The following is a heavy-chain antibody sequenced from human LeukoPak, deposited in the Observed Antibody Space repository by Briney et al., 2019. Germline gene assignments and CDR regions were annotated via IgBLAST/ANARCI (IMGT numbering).Heavy chain of an antibody. J-gene: IGHJ4*02. V-gene: IGHV1-8*01. D-gene: IGHD7-27*01. CDR2: MNPNRGNT. CDR1: GYTFTSYD. CDR3: AALTEDFSSPLDY. Sequence: ASVKVSCKASGYTFTSYDINWVRQATGQGLEWMGWMNPNRGNTGYAQKFQGRVTMTRNTSISTAYMELSSLRSEDTAVYYCAALTEDFSSPLDYWGQGTLVTVSS.